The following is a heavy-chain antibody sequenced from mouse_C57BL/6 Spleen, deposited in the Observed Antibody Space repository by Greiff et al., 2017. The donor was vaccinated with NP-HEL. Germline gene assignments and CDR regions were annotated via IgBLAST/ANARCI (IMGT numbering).Heavy chain of an antibody. J-gene: IGHJ1*03. D-gene: IGHD2-1*01. V-gene: IGHV1-69*01. CDR3: ASYGKGYFDV. CDR2: IDPSDSYT. Sequence: QVQLKQPGAELVMPGASVKLSCKASGYTFTSYWMHWVKQRPGQGLEWIGEIDPSDSYTNYNQKFKGKSTLTVDKSSSTAYMQLSSLTSEDSAVYYCASYGKGYFDVWGTGTTVTVSS. CDR1: GYTFTSYW.